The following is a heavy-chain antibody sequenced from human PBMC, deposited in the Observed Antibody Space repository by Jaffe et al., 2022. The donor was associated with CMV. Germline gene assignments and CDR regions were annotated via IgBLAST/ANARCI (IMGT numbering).Heavy chain of an antibody. D-gene: IGHD3-22*01. V-gene: IGHV3-48*03. J-gene: IGHJ4*02. CDR3: ARVFDSSGYYPTLDY. CDR1: GFTFSSYE. CDR2: ISSSGSTI. Sequence: EVQLVESGGGLVQPGGSLRLSCAASGFTFSSYEMNWVRQAPGKGLEWVSYISSSGSTIYYADSVKGRFTISRDNAKNSLYLQMNSLRAEDTAVYYCARVFDSSGYYPTLDYWGQGTLVTVSS.